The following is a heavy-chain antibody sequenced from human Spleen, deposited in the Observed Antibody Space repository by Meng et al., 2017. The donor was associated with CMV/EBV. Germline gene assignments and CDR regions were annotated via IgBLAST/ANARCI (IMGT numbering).Heavy chain of an antibody. J-gene: IGHJ6*02. CDR3: ARVHIVVVAYGMDV. CDR2: INPNSGGT. D-gene: IGHD2-15*01. CDR1: GYTFTGYY. Sequence: ASVKVSCKAFGYTFTGYYIHWVRQAPGQGLEWMGWINPNSGGTNYAQKFQGRVTMTRDTSISTAYMELSRLRSDDTAVYYCARVHIVVVAYGMDVWGQGTTVTVSS. V-gene: IGHV1-2*02.